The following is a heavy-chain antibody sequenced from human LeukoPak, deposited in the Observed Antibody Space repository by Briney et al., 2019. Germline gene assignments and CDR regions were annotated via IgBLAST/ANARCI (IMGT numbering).Heavy chain of an antibody. CDR3: AKSEASSAFDI. J-gene: IGHJ3*02. D-gene: IGHD1-7*01. CDR2: ISYDGSNK. Sequence: GRSLRLSCAASGFTFSSYGMHWVRQAPGKGLEWVAVISYDGSNKYYADSAKGRFTISRDNSKNTLYLQMNSLRAEDAAVYYCAKSEASSAFDIWGQGTMVTVSS. V-gene: IGHV3-30*18. CDR1: GFTFSSYG.